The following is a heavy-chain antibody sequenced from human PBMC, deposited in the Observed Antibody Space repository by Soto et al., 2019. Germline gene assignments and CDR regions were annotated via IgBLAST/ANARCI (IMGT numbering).Heavy chain of an antibody. V-gene: IGHV1-69*01. CDR1: EGTFNRYA. CDR2: IIPYYNTL. J-gene: IGHJ4*02. Sequence: QAQVVQSGAEVRKPGSSVKLSCKASEGTFNRYAIAWVRQAPGQGLEWMGGIIPYYNTLNSAQKFQDRVTVTAADSTNTVYMELTRLRSDGTGVYFCPSVASRWYPSFFVSWAQGPLVTVSS. CDR3: PSVASRWYPSFFVS. D-gene: IGHD6-13*01.